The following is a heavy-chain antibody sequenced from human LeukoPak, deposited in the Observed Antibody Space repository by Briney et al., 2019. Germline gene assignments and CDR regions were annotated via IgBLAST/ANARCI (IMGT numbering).Heavy chain of an antibody. CDR3: TTGATGFCSSTSCYLIDH. Sequence: GGSLRLSCAASGFTFINAWMSWVSQAPGKGLEWVARIRSKADGGTADYPAPVKGRFTISRDDSKNTLHLQMNSLKAEDTAVYYCTTGATGFCSSTSCYLIDHWGQGTLVTVSS. D-gene: IGHD2-2*01. V-gene: IGHV3-15*01. J-gene: IGHJ4*02. CDR2: IRSKADGGTA. CDR1: GFTFINAW.